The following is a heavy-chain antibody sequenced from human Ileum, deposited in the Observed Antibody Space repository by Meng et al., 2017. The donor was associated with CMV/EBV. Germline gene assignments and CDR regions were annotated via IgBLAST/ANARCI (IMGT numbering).Heavy chain of an antibody. V-gene: IGHV4-4*07. J-gene: IGHJ2*01. D-gene: IGHD4-11*01. CDR2: LSTTGST. CDR3: ARTICDYTDYKYFDL. Sequence: LTDLDPVRASPSVTLSLRCTVSGGSISSYYWSCIRQPAGKGLEWIGRLSTTGSTNYNPYLKSRVTMSVDTSKKQFSLRLSSVTAADTAVYYCARTICDYTDYKYFDLWGRGTLVTVSS. CDR1: GGSISSYY.